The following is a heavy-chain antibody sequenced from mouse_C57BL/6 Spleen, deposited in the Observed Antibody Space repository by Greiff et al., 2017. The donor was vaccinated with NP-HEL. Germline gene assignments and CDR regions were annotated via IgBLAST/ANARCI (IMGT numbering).Heavy chain of an antibody. D-gene: IGHD1-1*01. CDR3: ARDYYVSSLYCARDY. J-gene: IGHJ4*01. V-gene: IGHV1-55*01. Sequence: QVQLQQPGAELVKPGASVKMSCKASGYTFTSYWITWVKQRPGQGLEWIGDIYPGSGSTNYNEKFKSKATLTVDTSSSTAYMQLSSLTSEDSAVYYGARDYYVSSLYCARDYWGQGTSVTVSS. CDR2: IYPGSGST. CDR1: GYTFTSYW.